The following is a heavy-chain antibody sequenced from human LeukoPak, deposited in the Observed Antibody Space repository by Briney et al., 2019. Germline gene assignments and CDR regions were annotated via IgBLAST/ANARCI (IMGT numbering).Heavy chain of an antibody. CDR1: GGSISSYY. CDR3: ALGTRAKTGDRPPPYYMDV. CDR2: IYYSGST. J-gene: IGHJ6*03. D-gene: IGHD7-27*01. Sequence: SETLSLTCTVSGGSISSYYWSWIRQPPGKGLEWIGYIYYSGSTNYNPSLKSRVTISVDTSKNQFSLQLNSVTPEDTAVYYCALGTRAKTGDRPPPYYMDVWGKGTTVTVSS. V-gene: IGHV4-59*12.